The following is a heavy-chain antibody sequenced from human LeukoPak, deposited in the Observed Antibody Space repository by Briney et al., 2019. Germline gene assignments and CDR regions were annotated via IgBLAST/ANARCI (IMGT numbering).Heavy chain of an antibody. Sequence: PGGSLRLSCAVSGFTFSSYSMNWVRQAPGKGLEWVSSISSGSSYIYSTYYAEAVKCRFTISKESTKNSLYLQINSLRAEDTAVYYCATAASHYYFDSWGQGTLVTVSS. CDR3: ATAASHYYFDS. J-gene: IGHJ4*02. V-gene: IGHV3-21*01. CDR1: GFTFSSYS. CDR2: ISSGSSYIYST. D-gene: IGHD6-6*01.